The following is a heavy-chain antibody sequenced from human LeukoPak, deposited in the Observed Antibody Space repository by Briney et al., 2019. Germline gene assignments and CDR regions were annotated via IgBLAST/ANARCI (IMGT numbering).Heavy chain of an antibody. CDR1: GGTFSSYA. J-gene: IGHJ4*02. Sequence: ASVKVSCKASGGTFSSYAISWVRQAPGQGLKWMGRIIPILGIANYAQKFQGRVTITADKSTSTAYMELSSLRSEDTAVYYCAIIAADATGYFDYWGQGTLVTVSS. V-gene: IGHV1-69*04. D-gene: IGHD6-13*01. CDR2: IIPILGIA. CDR3: AIIAADATGYFDY.